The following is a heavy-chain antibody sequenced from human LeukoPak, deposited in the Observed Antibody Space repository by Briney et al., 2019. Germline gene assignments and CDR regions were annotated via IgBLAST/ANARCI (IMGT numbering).Heavy chain of an antibody. CDR2: ISSSSSYI. Sequence: SGGSLRLSCAASGFTFSSYSMNWVRQAPGKGLEWVSSISSSSSYIYYADSVKGRFTISRDNAKNSLYLQMNSLRAEDTAVYYCAKDGSGYGGWFDPWGQGTLVTVSS. CDR1: GFTFSSYS. CDR3: AKDGSGYGGWFDP. D-gene: IGHD3-10*01. V-gene: IGHV3-21*01. J-gene: IGHJ5*02.